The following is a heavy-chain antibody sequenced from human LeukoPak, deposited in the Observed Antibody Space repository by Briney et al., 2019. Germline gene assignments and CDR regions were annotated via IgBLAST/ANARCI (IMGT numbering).Heavy chain of an antibody. D-gene: IGHD6-13*01. CDR2: INGSGGST. Sequence: GGSLRLSCAASGFTFSSYAMSWVRQAPGKGLEWVSAINGSGGSTYYADSVKGRFTISRDNSKNTLYLQMNSLRAEDTAVYYCAKDYYSSSWLAPDAFDIWGQGTMVTVSS. J-gene: IGHJ3*02. CDR1: GFTFSSYA. V-gene: IGHV3-23*01. CDR3: AKDYYSSSWLAPDAFDI.